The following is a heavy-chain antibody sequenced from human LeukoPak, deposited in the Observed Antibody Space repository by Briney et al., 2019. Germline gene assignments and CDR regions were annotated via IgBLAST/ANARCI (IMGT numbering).Heavy chain of an antibody. CDR2: IYYSGGT. V-gene: IGHV4-59*01. CDR1: GGSISSYY. D-gene: IGHD3-10*01. Sequence: SETLSLTCTVSGGSISSYYWSWIRQPPGKGLEWIGYIYYSGGTNYNPSLESRVTISLDTSKNHFSLKLKSVTAADTAVYYCARDSTSDDAFDIWGQGTMVTVSS. CDR3: ARDSTSDDAFDI. J-gene: IGHJ3*02.